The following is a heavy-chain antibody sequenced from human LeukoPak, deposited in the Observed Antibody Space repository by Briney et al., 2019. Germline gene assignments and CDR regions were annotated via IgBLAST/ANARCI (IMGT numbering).Heavy chain of an antibody. CDR1: GFTVSSNY. CDR2: INQDGTEK. Sequence: QPGGSLRLSCAASGFTVSSNYMSWVRQAPGKGLEWVANINQDGTEKHYVDSVKGRFTISRDNAKNSLSLQMNSLRVEDTAVYYCAKVAKYYYGSETYYFFEHWGQGTPVTASS. D-gene: IGHD3-10*01. V-gene: IGHV3-7*01. J-gene: IGHJ4*02. CDR3: AKVAKYYYGSETYYFFEH.